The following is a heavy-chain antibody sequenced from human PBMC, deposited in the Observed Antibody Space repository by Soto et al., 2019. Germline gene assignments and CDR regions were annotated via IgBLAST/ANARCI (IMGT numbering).Heavy chain of an antibody. CDR2: ISYTGRT. Sequence: SETLSLTCIVSGDSVTSGSYYWTWLRQPPGKGLEWIGYISYTGRTKYNPSLQSRVTISVDTSKNDFSLNLSSVTAADTAVYFCAREWGLLPYYVMNVWGHGTAITVSS. V-gene: IGHV4-61*03. J-gene: IGHJ6*02. D-gene: IGHD7-27*01. CDR3: AREWGLLPYYVMNV. CDR1: GDSVTSGSYY.